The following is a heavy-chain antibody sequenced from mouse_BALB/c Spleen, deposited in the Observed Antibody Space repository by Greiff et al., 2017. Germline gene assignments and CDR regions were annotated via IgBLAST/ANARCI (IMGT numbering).Heavy chain of an antibody. V-gene: IGHV5-6-4*01. J-gene: IGHJ2*01. Sequence: EVKVVESGGGLVKPGGSLKLSCAASGFTFSSYTMSWVRQTPEKRLEWVATISSGGSYTYYPDSVKGRFTISRDNAKNTLYLQMSSLKSEDTAMYYCTRADYVLDYWGQGTTLTVSS. CDR2: ISSGGSYT. CDR3: TRADYVLDY. D-gene: IGHD2-4*01. CDR1: GFTFSSYT.